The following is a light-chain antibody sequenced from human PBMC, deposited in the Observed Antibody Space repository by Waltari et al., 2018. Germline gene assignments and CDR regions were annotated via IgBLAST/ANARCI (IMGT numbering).Light chain of an antibody. CDR3: NSYTSMSTLI. CDR1: SSDVGGYNY. V-gene: IGLV2-14*01. CDR2: EVT. J-gene: IGLJ2*01. Sequence: QSALTQPASVSGSPGQSITISCTGSSSDVGGYNYVSWYQQHPGKAPKLIIYEVTNRPSGVSNRVSGAKSGNPASLTISGLQAEDDADYYCNSYTSMSTLIFGGGTKLTVL.